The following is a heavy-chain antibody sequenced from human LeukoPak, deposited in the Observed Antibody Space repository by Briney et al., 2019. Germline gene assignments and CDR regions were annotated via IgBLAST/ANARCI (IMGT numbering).Heavy chain of an antibody. CDR1: GFSFRSDA. CDR3: AKDRGRTWVQVAN. J-gene: IGHJ4*02. V-gene: IGHV3-23*01. CDR2: ISGSGGST. Sequence: GESLRLSCIGTGFSFRSDAMGWVRQAPGKGLEWVSGISGSGGSTYYADSVKGRFTISRDNSKNTLYLQMNSLRVEDTAVYYCAKDRGRTWVQVANWGQGTLVTVSS. D-gene: IGHD2-15*01.